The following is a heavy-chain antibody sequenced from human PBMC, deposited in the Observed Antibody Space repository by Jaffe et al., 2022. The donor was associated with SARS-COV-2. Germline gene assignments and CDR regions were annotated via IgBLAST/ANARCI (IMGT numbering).Heavy chain of an antibody. CDR1: GGSISSYY. CDR2: IHYSGTT. V-gene: IGHV4-59*08. J-gene: IGHJ4*02. D-gene: IGHD5-18*01. CDR3: ARHGEYSYSYTRNYYFDH. Sequence: QVQLQESGPGLVKPSETLSLTCTVSGGSISSYYWSWIRQPPGMGLDWIGYIHYSGTTNYNPSLKSRVTISVDTSKKQFSLRLSFVTAADTAVYYCARHGEYSYSYTRNYYFDHWGQGALVTVSS.